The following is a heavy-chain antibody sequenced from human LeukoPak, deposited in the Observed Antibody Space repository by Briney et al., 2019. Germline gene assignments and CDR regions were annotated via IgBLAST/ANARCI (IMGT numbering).Heavy chain of an antibody. J-gene: IGHJ5*02. Sequence: SETLSLTCAVYGGSFSGYYWSWIRQPPGKGLEWIGEINHSGSTNYNPSLKSRVTISVDTSKNQFSLKLSSVTAADTAVYYCARGTGSGWFDPWGQGTLVTVSS. CDR2: INHSGST. V-gene: IGHV4-34*01. D-gene: IGHD1-14*01. CDR3: ARGTGSGWFDP. CDR1: GGSFSGYY.